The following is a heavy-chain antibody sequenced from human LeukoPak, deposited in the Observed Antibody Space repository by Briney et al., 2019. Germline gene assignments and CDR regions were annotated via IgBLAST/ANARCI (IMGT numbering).Heavy chain of an antibody. J-gene: IGHJ4*02. CDR1: GFIVSSNY. CDR2: IYSGGST. Sequence: SGGSLRLSCGASGFIVSSNYMSWVRQAPGKGLEGVSVIYSGGSTYYADSVKGRFTISRDNSKNTLYLQMNSLRAEDTAVYYCARGPPYSSSWYYFDYWGQGTLVTVSS. CDR3: ARGPPYSSSWYYFDY. V-gene: IGHV3-53*01. D-gene: IGHD2-2*01.